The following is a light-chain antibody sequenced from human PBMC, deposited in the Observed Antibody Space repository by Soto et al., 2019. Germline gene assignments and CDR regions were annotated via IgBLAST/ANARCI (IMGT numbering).Light chain of an antibody. Sequence: QSVLNQPASVSGSPGQSITISCTGTSSDVGGYNYVSWYQHHPGEAPKVMIYDVSNRPSGISNRFSGSKSGNTASLTISGLQAEDEADYYCNSYTSSSTYVFGTGTKLTVL. CDR3: NSYTSSSTYV. CDR2: DVS. J-gene: IGLJ1*01. V-gene: IGLV2-14*03. CDR1: SSDVGGYNY.